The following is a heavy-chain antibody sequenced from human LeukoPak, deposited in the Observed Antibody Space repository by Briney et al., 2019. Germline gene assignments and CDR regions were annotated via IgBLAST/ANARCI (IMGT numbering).Heavy chain of an antibody. J-gene: IGHJ5*02. Sequence: PSETLSLTCAVSGGSISSGGYSWSWIRQPPGKGLEWIGYIYHSGSTYYNPSLKSRVTISVDRSKNQFSLKLSSVTAADTAVYYCAKSAGIVVAGSGRWFDPWGQGTLVTVSS. CDR2: IYHSGST. D-gene: IGHD6-19*01. CDR3: AKSAGIVVAGSGRWFDP. V-gene: IGHV4-30-2*01. CDR1: GGSISSGGYS.